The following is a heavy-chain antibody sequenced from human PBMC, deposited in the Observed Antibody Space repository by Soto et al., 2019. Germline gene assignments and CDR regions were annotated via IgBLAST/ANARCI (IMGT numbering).Heavy chain of an antibody. CDR3: ARAPSSSGAFDI. J-gene: IGHJ3*02. CDR2: IWYDGSNK. V-gene: IGHV3-33*01. CDR1: GFTFSSYG. D-gene: IGHD6-6*01. Sequence: GGSLRLSCAASGFTFSSYGMHWVRQAPGKGLEWVAVIWYDGSNKYYADSVKGRFTISRDNSKNTLYLQMNSLRAEDTAVYYCARAPSSSGAFDIWGQGTMVTVS.